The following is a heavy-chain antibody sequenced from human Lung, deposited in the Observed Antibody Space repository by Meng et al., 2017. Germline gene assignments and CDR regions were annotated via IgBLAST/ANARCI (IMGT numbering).Heavy chain of an antibody. Sequence: QVQLVQSGAEVKKPGASAKVLCKASGYSFTGNYMHWGRQGPGLGLEWMGRINPNSGDTRYAQKFQGRVTMTRDTAISTAYMELSSLIFDDTAVYYCARGPGAVRSPYYFDYWGQGTLVTVSS. D-gene: IGHD2-15*01. CDR3: ARGPGAVRSPYYFDY. CDR1: GYSFTGNY. V-gene: IGHV1-2*06. J-gene: IGHJ4*02. CDR2: INPNSGDT.